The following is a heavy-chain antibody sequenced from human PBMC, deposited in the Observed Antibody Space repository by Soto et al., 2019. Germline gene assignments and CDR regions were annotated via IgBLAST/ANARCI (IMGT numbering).Heavy chain of an antibody. CDR2: IGGSGGDT. D-gene: IGHD3-22*01. CDR1: GFTFSIYA. CDR3: AKDAPGSGWISDY. J-gene: IGHJ4*02. V-gene: IGHV3-23*01. Sequence: VGSLRLSCAASGFTFSIYAMTWVRQAPGKGLEWVSTIGGSGGDTSYADFVRGQFTISRDNSRSTLYLQMNSLRAEDTAVYYCAKDAPGSGWISDYWGQGTLVTVSS.